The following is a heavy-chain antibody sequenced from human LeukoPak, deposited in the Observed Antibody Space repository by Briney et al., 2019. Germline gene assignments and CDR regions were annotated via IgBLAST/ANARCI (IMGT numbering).Heavy chain of an antibody. J-gene: IGHJ3*02. CDR2: INAGNGNT. D-gene: IGHD5-12*01. V-gene: IGHV1-3*03. CDR3: ARHNRPVDIVTRGSFDI. CDR1: GYTFTSYA. Sequence: ASVKVSCKASGYTFTSYAMHWVRQAPGQRLEWMGWINAGNGNTKYSQEFQGRGTITRDTSSSTAYMELSSLKASDTAMYYCARHNRPVDIVTRGSFDIWGQGKMVTVSS.